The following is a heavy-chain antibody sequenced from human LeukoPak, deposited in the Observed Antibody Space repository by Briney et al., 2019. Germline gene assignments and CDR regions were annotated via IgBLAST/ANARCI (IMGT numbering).Heavy chain of an antibody. V-gene: IGHV4-39*01. J-gene: IGHJ4*02. CDR2: IYYSKNT. CDR3: VSPRGFSYGYFDY. D-gene: IGHD5-18*01. CDR1: GGSISGYY. Sequence: SETLSLTCIVSGGSISGYYWTWIRQPPGKGLEWIGSIYYSKNTYYNPSLKSRVTISADTSKNQFSLTLGSVSATDTAVYYCVSPRGFSYGYFDYWGQGTLVTVSS.